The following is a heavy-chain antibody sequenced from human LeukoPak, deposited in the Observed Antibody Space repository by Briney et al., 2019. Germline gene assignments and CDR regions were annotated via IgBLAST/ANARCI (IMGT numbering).Heavy chain of an antibody. CDR3: ARDRRPSYYGSGSYYIGPEGAFDI. D-gene: IGHD3-10*01. CDR2: IRAYNGKT. V-gene: IGHV1-18*01. Sequence: GASVKVSCKASGYTFTSYGISWVRQAPGQGLEGRGWIRAYNGKTNYAQKLQGRLTMTTDTSTSTAYIELRSLRSDDTAVYYCARDRRPSYYGSGSYYIGPEGAFDIWVQGTMVTVSS. CDR1: GYTFTSYG. J-gene: IGHJ3*02.